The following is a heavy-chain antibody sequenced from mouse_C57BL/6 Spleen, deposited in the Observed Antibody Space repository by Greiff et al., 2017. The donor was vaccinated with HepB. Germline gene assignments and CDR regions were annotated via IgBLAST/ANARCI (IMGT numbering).Heavy chain of an antibody. Sequence: QVQLQQSGPELVKPGASVKISCKASGYAFSSSWMNWVKQRPGKGLEWIGRIYPGDGDTNYNGKFKGKATLTADKSSSTAYMQLSSLTSEDSAVYFCARLGIYYDYDSAMDYWGQGTSVTVSS. V-gene: IGHV1-82*01. CDR2: IYPGDGDT. CDR1: GYAFSSSW. CDR3: ARLGIYYDYDSAMDY. D-gene: IGHD2-4*01. J-gene: IGHJ4*01.